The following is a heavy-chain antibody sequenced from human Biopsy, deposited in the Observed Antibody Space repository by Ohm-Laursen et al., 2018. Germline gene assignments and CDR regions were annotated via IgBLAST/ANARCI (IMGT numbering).Heavy chain of an antibody. CDR2: ISRSTSHI. D-gene: IGHD1-14*01. CDR3: ERGRSHLRPDHDWFDP. J-gene: IGHJ5*02. Sequence: SLRLSCTASGFSLRNYTINWVRQAPGKGLEWVSSISRSTSHILYAETLKGRFTSSRDNAKNSVYLQMNSLRAEDTGVYYCERGRSHLRPDHDWFDPWGQGTLVTVSS. CDR1: GFSLRNYT. V-gene: IGHV3-21*06.